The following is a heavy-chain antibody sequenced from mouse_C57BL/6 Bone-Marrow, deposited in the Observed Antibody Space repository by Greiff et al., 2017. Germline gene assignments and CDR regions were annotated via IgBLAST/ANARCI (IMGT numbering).Heavy chain of an antibody. CDR1: GFTFSSYG. D-gene: IGHD4-1*01. J-gene: IGHJ1*03. CDR3: ARHRTGTYFDV. V-gene: IGHV5-6*01. CDR2: ISSGGSYT. Sequence: EVKLVESGGDLVKPGGSLKLSCAASGFTFSSYGMSWVRQTPDKRLEWVGTISSGGSYTSYPDSVKGRFTISRDNAKNTLYLQMSSLKSEDTAMYYCARHRTGTYFDVWGTGTTVTVSS.